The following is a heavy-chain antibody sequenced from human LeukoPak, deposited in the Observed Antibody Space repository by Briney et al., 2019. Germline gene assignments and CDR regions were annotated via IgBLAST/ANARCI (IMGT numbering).Heavy chain of an antibody. Sequence: ASVKVSCKASGYTFTSYGISWVRQAPGQGLEWMGWISAYNGNTNYAQKLQGRVTMTRNTSISTAYMELSSLRSEDTAVYYCARGGTIAARGGNWFDPWGQGTLVTVSS. D-gene: IGHD6-6*01. CDR2: ISAYNGNT. CDR1: GYTFTSYG. CDR3: ARGGTIAARGGNWFDP. J-gene: IGHJ5*02. V-gene: IGHV1-18*01.